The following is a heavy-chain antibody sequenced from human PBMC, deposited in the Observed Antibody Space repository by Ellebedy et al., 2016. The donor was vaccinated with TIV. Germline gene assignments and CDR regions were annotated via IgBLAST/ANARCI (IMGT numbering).Heavy chain of an antibody. J-gene: IGHJ6*04. CDR3: VRDPSGWGLDV. CDR1: AFTFSSYD. V-gene: IGHV3-13*01. D-gene: IGHD3-10*01. CDR2: IGRAGDT. Sequence: GESLKISXAASAFTFSSYDMHWVRQAPGKGLEWVSGIGRAGDTHYPDSVKGRFTISRENAKNSLYLQMNSLRAGDTAVYYCVRDPSGWGLDVWGRGTTVTVSS.